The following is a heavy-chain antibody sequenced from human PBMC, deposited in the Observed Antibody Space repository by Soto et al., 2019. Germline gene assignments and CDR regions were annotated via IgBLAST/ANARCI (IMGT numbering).Heavy chain of an antibody. J-gene: IGHJ5*02. CDR3: ARAVGYSFGLNWFDL. CDR2: INRDGSVT. V-gene: IGHV3-74*01. D-gene: IGHD5-18*01. CDR1: GFSFSGYW. Sequence: AGGSLRLSCAASGFSFSGYWMYWVRQPPGKGLVWVSRINRDGSVTSHADSVKGRITISRDNTKNTLYLQMNSLRAEDTAVYYCARAVGYSFGLNWFDLWGQGTLVTVSS.